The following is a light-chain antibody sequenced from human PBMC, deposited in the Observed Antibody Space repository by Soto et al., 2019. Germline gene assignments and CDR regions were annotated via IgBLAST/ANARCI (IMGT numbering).Light chain of an antibody. CDR2: EVS. V-gene: IGLV2-14*01. CDR3: SSYTSSSPPNDV. CDR1: SSDVGGYNY. Sequence: QSALTQPASVSGSPGQSITISCTGTSSDVGGYNYVSWYQQHPGKAPELMIYEVSNRPSGVSNRFSGSKSGNTASLTISGLQAEDEADYYCSSYTSSSPPNDVFGTGTKLTVL. J-gene: IGLJ1*01.